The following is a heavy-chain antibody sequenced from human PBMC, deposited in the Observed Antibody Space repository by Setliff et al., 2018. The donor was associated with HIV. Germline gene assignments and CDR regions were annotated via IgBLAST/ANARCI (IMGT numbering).Heavy chain of an antibody. J-gene: IGHJ4*02. CDR3: ARGVTGYYDSSGTPKLDY. V-gene: IGHV3-30*04. D-gene: IGHD3-22*01. Sequence: HPGGSLRLSCAASGFTFSSYSVHWVRQAPGKGLEWVAFISFDGSNKYYADSVRGRFTISRDNSKKTLFLQMNSLRDEDTAMHYCARGVTGYYDSSGTPKLDYWGQGTLVTVSS. CDR2: ISFDGSNK. CDR1: GFTFSSYS.